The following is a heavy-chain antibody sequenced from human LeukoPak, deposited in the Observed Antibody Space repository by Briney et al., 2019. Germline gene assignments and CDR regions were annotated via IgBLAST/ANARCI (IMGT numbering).Heavy chain of an antibody. J-gene: IGHJ3*02. D-gene: IGHD2-15*01. CDR1: GFTIHDHA. V-gene: IGHV3-9*01. CDR3: AKDIGGYCSGGSCYSGAFDI. CDR2: IDWNSGRI. Sequence: GGSLRLSCVGSGFTIHDHAMHWVRQAPGKGLEWVSGIDWNSGRIGYADSVKGRFTISRDNAKNSLYLQMNSLRAEDTALYYCAKDIGGYCSGGSCYSGAFDIWGQGTMVTVSS.